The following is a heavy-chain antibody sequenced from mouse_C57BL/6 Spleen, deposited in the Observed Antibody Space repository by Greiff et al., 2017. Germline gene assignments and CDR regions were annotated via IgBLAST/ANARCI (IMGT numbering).Heavy chain of an antibody. J-gene: IGHJ4*01. CDR2: ISSGGDYI. CDR1: GFTFSSYA. CDR3: TRDRTITTGAMDY. D-gene: IGHD1-1*01. V-gene: IGHV5-9-1*02. Sequence: EVQLVESGEGLVKPGGSLKLSCAASGFTFSSYAMSWVRQTPEKRLEWVAYISSGGDYIYYADTVKGRLTISRDNARNTLYLQMSSLKSEDTAMYYCTRDRTITTGAMDYWGQGTSVTVSS.